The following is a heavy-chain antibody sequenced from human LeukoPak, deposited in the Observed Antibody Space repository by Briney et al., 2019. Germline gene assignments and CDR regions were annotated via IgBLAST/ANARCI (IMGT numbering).Heavy chain of an antibody. Sequence: PGGSLRLSCAASGFTVSSNYMSWVRQAPGKGLEWVSVIYSGGSTYYADSVKGRFTISRDNSKNTLYLQMNSLRAEDTAVYYCARARQEMATIWWAEPYYFDYWGQGTLVTVSS. CDR2: IYSGGST. CDR1: GFTVSSNY. D-gene: IGHD5-24*01. CDR3: ARARQEMATIWWAEPYYFDY. V-gene: IGHV3-53*01. J-gene: IGHJ4*02.